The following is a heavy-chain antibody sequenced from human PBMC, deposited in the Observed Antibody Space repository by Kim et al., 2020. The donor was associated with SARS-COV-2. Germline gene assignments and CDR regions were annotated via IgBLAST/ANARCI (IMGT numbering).Heavy chain of an antibody. CDR1: GFTFSSYA. V-gene: IGHV3-23*01. D-gene: IGHD3-16*01. CDR2: ISGSGDDT. J-gene: IGHJ4*02. CDR3: ERGRDAYTFGVGDY. Sequence: GGSLRLSCAASGFTFSSYAMSWVRQAPGKGLEWVSAISGSGDDTSYADSVKGRFTISRDNSKNTVYLQMNSLRAEDTAVYFWERGRDAYTFGVGDYWGQG.